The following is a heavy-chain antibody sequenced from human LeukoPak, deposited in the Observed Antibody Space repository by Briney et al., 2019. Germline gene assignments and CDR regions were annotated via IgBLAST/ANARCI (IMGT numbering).Heavy chain of an antibody. V-gene: IGHV3-23*01. CDR3: AKDTTAWWYHRAYMNV. J-gene: IGHJ6*03. Sequence: GGSLRLSCAASGFSLSTYALSWVRQAPGGGLEWVAAISGSGDKTYHADSVKGWFTISKDNSENRLSLQMDSLRAEDTAVYFCAKDTTAWWYHRAYMNVWGKGTTVTVSS. D-gene: IGHD2-15*01. CDR2: ISGSGDKT. CDR1: GFSLSTYA.